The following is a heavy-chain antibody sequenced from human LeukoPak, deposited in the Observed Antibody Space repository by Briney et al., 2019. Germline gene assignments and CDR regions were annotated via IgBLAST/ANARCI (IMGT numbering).Heavy chain of an antibody. D-gene: IGHD6-19*01. CDR2: IYYSGST. CDR3: ARVGGSGWSNNWFDP. Sequence: SETLSLTCTVSGGSISSYYWSWIRQPPGKGLEWIGYIYYSGSTNYNPSLKSRVTISVDTSKNQFSLKLSSVTAADTAVYYCARVGGSGWSNNWFDPWGQGTLVTVSS. V-gene: IGHV4-59*01. J-gene: IGHJ5*02. CDR1: GGSISSYY.